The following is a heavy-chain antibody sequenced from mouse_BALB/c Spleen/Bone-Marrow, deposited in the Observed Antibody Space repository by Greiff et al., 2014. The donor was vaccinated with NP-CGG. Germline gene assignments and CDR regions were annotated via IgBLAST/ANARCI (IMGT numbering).Heavy chain of an antibody. J-gene: IGHJ2*01. D-gene: IGHD1-1*01. CDR2: ISPGDGNT. Sequence: ESGPELVKPGALVKISCKASGYTFTTYDINWVKQRPGQGLEWIGWISPGDGNTNYNEKFKGKATLTADKSSSTAYMQLSSLTSENSAVYFCARGGDYYYFDYWGQGTTLTVSS. CDR1: GYTFTTYD. CDR3: ARGGDYYYFDY. V-gene: IGHV1S56*01.